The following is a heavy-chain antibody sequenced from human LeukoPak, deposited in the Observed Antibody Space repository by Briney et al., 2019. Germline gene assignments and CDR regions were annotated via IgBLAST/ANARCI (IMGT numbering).Heavy chain of an antibody. CDR2: ISYDGGNK. J-gene: IGHJ4*02. Sequence: GGSLRLSCAASGFTFSSYGMHWVRQAPGKGLEWVAVISYDGGNKYYADSVKGRFTISRDNSKNTLYLQMNSLRAEDTAVYYCAKDGAVVVAAGLDSWGQGTLVTVSS. V-gene: IGHV3-30*18. CDR3: AKDGAVVVAAGLDS. CDR1: GFTFSSYG. D-gene: IGHD2-15*01.